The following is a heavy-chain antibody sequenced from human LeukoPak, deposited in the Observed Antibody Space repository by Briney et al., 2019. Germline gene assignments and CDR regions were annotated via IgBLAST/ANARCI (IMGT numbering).Heavy chain of an antibody. CDR3: AKWVYYDFWSGYPNGRFDY. CDR2: ISGSGDSI. J-gene: IGHJ4*02. Sequence: GGSLKLSCAASGFTFSNYAMSWVRQAPGKGLEWVSAISGSGDSIHYADSVKGRFTISRDNSKNTLYLQMNSLRAEDTAVYYCAKWVYYDFWSGYPNGRFDYWGQGTLVTVSS. CDR1: GFTFSNYA. D-gene: IGHD3-3*01. V-gene: IGHV3-23*01.